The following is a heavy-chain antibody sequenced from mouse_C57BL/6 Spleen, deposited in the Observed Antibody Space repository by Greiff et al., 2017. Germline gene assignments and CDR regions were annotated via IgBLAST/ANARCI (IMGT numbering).Heavy chain of an antibody. CDR3: AVGSSYGFAY. J-gene: IGHJ3*01. D-gene: IGHD1-1*01. Sequence: VQLQQPGAELVMPGASVKLSCKASGYTFTSYWMHWVKQRPGQGLEWIGEIDPSDSYTNYNQKFKGKSTLTVDKSSSTAYMQLSSLTSEDSAVYYCAVGSSYGFAYWGKGTLVTVSA. CDR1: GYTFTSYW. V-gene: IGHV1-69*01. CDR2: IDPSDSYT.